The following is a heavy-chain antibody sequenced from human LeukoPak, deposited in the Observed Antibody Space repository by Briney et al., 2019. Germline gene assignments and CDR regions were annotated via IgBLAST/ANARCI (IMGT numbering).Heavy chain of an antibody. D-gene: IGHD3-16*01. CDR3: AKEGGGGKFYFDY. CDR2: ISWNSGAI. Sequence: PGRSLRLSCAASGFTFDDYATHWVRQTPGKGLEWVSGISWNSGAIGYADSVKGRFTISRDNAKNSLYLQMNSLRPEDMALYYCAKEGGGGKFYFDYWGQGTLVTVSS. V-gene: IGHV3-9*03. CDR1: GFTFDDYA. J-gene: IGHJ4*02.